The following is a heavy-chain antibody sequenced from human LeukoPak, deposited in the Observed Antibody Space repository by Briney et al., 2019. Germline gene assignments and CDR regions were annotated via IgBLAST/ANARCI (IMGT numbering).Heavy chain of an antibody. CDR3: AISEAIFGVVMPNFDY. Sequence: ASVKVSCKASGGTFSSYAISWVRQAPGQGLEWMGGIIPIFGTANYAQRFQGRVTITTDESTSTAYMELSSLRSEDTAVYYCAISEAIFGVVMPNFDYWGQGTLVTVSS. CDR1: GGTFSSYA. CDR2: IIPIFGTA. V-gene: IGHV1-69*05. J-gene: IGHJ4*02. D-gene: IGHD3-3*01.